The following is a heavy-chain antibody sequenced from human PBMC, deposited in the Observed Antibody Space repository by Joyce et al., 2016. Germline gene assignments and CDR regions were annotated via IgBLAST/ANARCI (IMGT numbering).Heavy chain of an antibody. D-gene: IGHD3-10*01. CDR1: GGSISSGDYY. CDR2: IYYTRST. Sequence: QVQLQESGPGLVKPSQTLSLTCSVSGGSISSGDYYWSWIRQPPGKGLEWIGYIYYTRSTDYNLSLKSRITMSVDTSKNQFSLKLSSVTAADTAVYYCARVTWFGDKGFDYWGQGTLVTVSS. CDR3: ARVTWFGDKGFDY. J-gene: IGHJ4*02. V-gene: IGHV4-30-4*01.